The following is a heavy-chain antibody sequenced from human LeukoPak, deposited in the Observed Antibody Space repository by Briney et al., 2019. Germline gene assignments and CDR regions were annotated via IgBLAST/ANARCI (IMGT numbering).Heavy chain of an antibody. CDR1: GGSISSGGYY. Sequence: PSQTLSLTCTVSGGSISSGGYYWSWIRQHPGKGLEWIGYIYYSGSTYYNPSLKSRVTISVDTSKNQFSLKLSSVTAADTAVYYCARADTPPYCSGGSCYSTVQYYFDYWGQGTLVTVSS. D-gene: IGHD2-15*01. V-gene: IGHV4-31*03. J-gene: IGHJ4*02. CDR3: ARADTPPYCSGGSCYSTVQYYFDY. CDR2: IYYSGST.